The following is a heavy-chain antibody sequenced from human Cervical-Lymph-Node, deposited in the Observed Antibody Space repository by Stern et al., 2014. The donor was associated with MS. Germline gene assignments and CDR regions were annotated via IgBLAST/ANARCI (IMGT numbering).Heavy chain of an antibody. CDR3: ARQRYFDY. V-gene: IGHV5-51*01. CDR2: IFPGGPDI. CDR1: GYTFTSYW. Sequence: EVQLVESGAEVKKPGESLKISCQASGYTFTSYWIGWVRQMPGKGLEWIAIIFPGGPDIRYSPSFQGQVTISADKSSSTAYLQWNNLKASDTAIYYCARQRYFDYWGQGTLVTVSS. J-gene: IGHJ4*02.